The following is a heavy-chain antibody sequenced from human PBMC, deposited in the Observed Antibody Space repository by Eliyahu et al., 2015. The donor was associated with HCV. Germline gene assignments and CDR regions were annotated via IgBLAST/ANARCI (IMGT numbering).Heavy chain of an antibody. CDR1: GFHLLSPC. Sequence: EVQLLESGGGLVQPGGSLXLSCAASGFHLLSPCPKNWVRQAPGKGLEWVSTISSSGGNTYYADSVKGRFTISRDSSKNTLFLQMSSLRADDTAVYYCAKDTTFRGLMDYRGQGTLVTVSS. D-gene: IGHD3-16*01. CDR3: AKDTTFRGLMDY. J-gene: IGHJ4*02. CDR2: ISSSGGNT. V-gene: IGHV3-23*01.